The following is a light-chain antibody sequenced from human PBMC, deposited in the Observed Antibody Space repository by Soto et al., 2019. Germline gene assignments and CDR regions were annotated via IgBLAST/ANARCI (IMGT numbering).Light chain of an antibody. Sequence: QSVLTQPPSVSGAPGQRVTISCTGSSSNIGAGYDVHWYQQLPGKAPKLLIYGNDNRPSGVPERFSGSKSGTSASLAITGLRADDEADYYCKSYGSSPSANFVFGTGTKVTVL. CDR2: GND. CDR1: SSNIGAGYD. CDR3: KSYGSSPSANFV. V-gene: IGLV1-40*01. J-gene: IGLJ1*01.